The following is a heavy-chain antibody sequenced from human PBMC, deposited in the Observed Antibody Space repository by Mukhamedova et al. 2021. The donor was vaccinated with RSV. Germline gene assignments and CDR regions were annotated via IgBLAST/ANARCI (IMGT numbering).Heavy chain of an antibody. J-gene: IGHJ4*02. CDR2: IQPSGGST. D-gene: IGHD3-10*01. V-gene: IGHV1-46*01. CDR3: ARDIGSYDH. Sequence: IHWVRQAPGQGLEWMGVIQPSGGSTTYAQKFQGRVTVTRDTSTSTVYMELSSLRFEDTALYFCARDIGSYDHWGQGTLVTVSS.